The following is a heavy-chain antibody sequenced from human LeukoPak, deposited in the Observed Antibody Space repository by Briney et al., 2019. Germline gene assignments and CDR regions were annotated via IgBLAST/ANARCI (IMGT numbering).Heavy chain of an antibody. V-gene: IGHV3-66*02. J-gene: IGHJ4*02. CDR2: IYSGGST. CDR3: ARDRILDH. Sequence: GGSLRLSCAASGLTVNKNYINWVRQAPGKGPEWVSVIYSGGSTYYADSVKGRFTISRDNSKNTVFLQMNSLRTEDTAVYYCARDRILDHWGQGTLVTVSS. CDR1: GLTVNKNY.